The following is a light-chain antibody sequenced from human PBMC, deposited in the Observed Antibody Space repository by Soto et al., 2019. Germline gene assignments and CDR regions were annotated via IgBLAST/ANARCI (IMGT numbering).Light chain of an antibody. J-gene: IGLJ3*02. CDR1: SSDVGDYTY. CDR2: DVD. CDR3: CSYAGRYTWV. V-gene: IGLV2-11*01. Sequence: QSALTQPRSVSGSPGQSVTISCTGTSSDVGDYTYVSWNQHHPGKAPKLIIYDVDKRPSGVPDRFSGSKSDNTASLTISGLQAEDEADYYCCSYAGRYTWVFGGGTQLTVL.